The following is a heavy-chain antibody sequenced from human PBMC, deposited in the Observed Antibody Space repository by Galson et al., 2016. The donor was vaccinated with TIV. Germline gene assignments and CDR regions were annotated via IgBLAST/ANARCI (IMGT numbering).Heavy chain of an antibody. CDR2: ISGSGGIT. Sequence: SLRLSCAASGFTFNNYAMHWVRQAPGKGLEWVSGISGSGGITYFADSVRGRFTISRDNSRNTLYRHLNSLRAEDTAVNYCAKRMNYGGAAFENWGQGTIVTVSS. J-gene: IGHJ3*02. CDR1: GFTFNNYA. CDR3: AKRMNYGGAAFEN. V-gene: IGHV3-23*01. D-gene: IGHD4-23*01.